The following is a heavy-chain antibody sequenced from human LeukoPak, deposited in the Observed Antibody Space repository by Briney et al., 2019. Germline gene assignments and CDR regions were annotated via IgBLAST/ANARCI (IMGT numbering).Heavy chain of an antibody. CDR2: IIPILGIA. V-gene: IGHV1-69*04. J-gene: IGHJ4*02. CDR1: GGTFSSYA. D-gene: IGHD3-10*01. CDR3: ARDSPDGSGTYYNDSPDY. Sequence: SVKVSCKASGGTFSSYAISWVRQAPGQGLEWMGRIIPILGIANYAQKFQGRVTITADKSTSTAYMELSSLRSEDTAVYYCARDSPDGSGTYYNDSPDYWGQGTLVTVSS.